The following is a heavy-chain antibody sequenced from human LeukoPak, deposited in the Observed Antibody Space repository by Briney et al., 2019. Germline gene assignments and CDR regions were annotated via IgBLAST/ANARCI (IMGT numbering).Heavy chain of an antibody. J-gene: IGHJ5*02. D-gene: IGHD3-10*01. CDR3: ARAPMVRGVIWFDP. Sequence: ASVKVSCKASGYTFTGYYMHWVRQAPGQGLEWMGLINPNSGGTNYTQKFQGRVTMTRDTSISTAYMELSRLRSDDTAVYYCARAPMVRGVIWFDPWGQGTLVTVSS. CDR2: INPNSGGT. V-gene: IGHV1-2*02. CDR1: GYTFTGYY.